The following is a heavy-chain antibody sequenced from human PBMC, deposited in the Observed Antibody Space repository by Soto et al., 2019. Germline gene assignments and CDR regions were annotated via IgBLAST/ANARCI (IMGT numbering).Heavy chain of an antibody. D-gene: IGHD3-9*01. CDR3: ARRRTYYDILTGYQGYYFDY. Sequence: SETLSLTCTVSGGSIRSYYWSWIRQPPGKGLEWIGYIYYSGSTNYNPSLKSRVTISVDTSKNQFSLKLSSVTAADTAVYYCARRRTYYDILTGYQGYYFDYWGQGTLVTVSS. CDR1: GGSIRSYY. CDR2: IYYSGST. J-gene: IGHJ4*02. V-gene: IGHV4-59*01.